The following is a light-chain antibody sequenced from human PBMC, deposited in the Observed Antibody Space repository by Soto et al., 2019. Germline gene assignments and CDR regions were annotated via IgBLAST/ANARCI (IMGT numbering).Light chain of an antibody. Sequence: EIVMTQSPVTLSVSPGERATLSCRASQSVNSNLAWYQQKPGQAPRLLIYGASTRATGIPARFSGSGSGTEFTLTISSLQSEDSVVYYCQQYNNWPLTFGQGTELEIK. J-gene: IGKJ2*01. CDR1: QSVNSN. V-gene: IGKV3-15*01. CDR3: QQYNNWPLT. CDR2: GAS.